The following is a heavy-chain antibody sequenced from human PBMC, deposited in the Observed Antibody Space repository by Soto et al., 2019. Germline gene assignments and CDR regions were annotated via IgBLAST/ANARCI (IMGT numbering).Heavy chain of an antibody. CDR1: GFTFSSYA. Sequence: QVQLVESGGGVVQPGRSLRLSCAASGFTFSSYAMHWVRQAPGKGLEWVAVISYDGSNKYYADSVKGRFTISRDNSKNELYLHMNSLSAEDTAVYYCAREYSSSATHHKLYYYYYYGMDVWGQGTTVTVSS. CDR2: ISYDGSNK. V-gene: IGHV3-30-3*01. CDR3: AREYSSSATHHKLYYYYYYGMDV. J-gene: IGHJ6*02. D-gene: IGHD6-6*01.